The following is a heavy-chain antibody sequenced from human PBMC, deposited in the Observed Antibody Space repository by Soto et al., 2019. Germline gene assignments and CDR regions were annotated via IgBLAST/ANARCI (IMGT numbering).Heavy chain of an antibody. V-gene: IGHV3-23*01. J-gene: IGHJ4*02. CDR1: GFTFSSYA. CDR2: VSIGGST. CDR3: AKRRGAGGHFDY. D-gene: IGHD2-15*01. Sequence: VSLRLSCAASGFTFSSYAMGWVRQGPGKGLEWVAVVSIGGSTHYADSVRGRFTISRDNSKNTLSLQMNSLTAEDTAVYFCAKRRGAGGHFDYWGQGALVTVSS.